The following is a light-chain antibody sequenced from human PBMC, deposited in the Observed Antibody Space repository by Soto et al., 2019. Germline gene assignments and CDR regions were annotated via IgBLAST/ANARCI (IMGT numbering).Light chain of an antibody. J-gene: IGKJ4*01. CDR2: GAS. Sequence: EIVMTQSPATLSVSPGERATLSCRASQSVSSNLAWYQQKPGQAPRLLIYGASTRATGIPARFSGSGSGTDFTLTISRLEPEDFAVYYCQQYGDWPLTFGGGTKVDIK. CDR1: QSVSSN. V-gene: IGKV3-15*01. CDR3: QQYGDWPLT.